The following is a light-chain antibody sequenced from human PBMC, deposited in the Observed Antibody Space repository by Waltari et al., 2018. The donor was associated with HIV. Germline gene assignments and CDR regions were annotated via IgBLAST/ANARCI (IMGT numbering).Light chain of an antibody. V-gene: IGLV2-11*01. CDR3: CSYAGSYTRV. Sequence: QSALPQPRSVSGSPGQSVTMSCTGTNSAGGAYNSVSWYQPYPGDAPRRIVHDVTQRPSGGHARCSGSQSDNTASLTMSRLQAEDEAEYYCCSYAGSYTRVFGEATKLTVL. CDR1: NSAGGAYNS. J-gene: IGLJ3*02. CDR2: DVT.